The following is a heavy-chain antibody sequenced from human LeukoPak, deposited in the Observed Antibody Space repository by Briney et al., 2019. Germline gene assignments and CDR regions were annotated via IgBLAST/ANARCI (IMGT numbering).Heavy chain of an antibody. V-gene: IGHV3-48*03. CDR3: ARDHPHGSTSGY. D-gene: IGHD2-2*01. Sequence: GGSLRLSCAASGFPFSSYEMNWVRQAPGKGLEWVSYISSSGSTIYYADSVKGRFTISRDNAKNSLYLQMNSLGAEDTAVYYCARDHPHGSTSGYWGQGTLVTVSS. J-gene: IGHJ4*02. CDR2: ISSSGSTI. CDR1: GFPFSSYE.